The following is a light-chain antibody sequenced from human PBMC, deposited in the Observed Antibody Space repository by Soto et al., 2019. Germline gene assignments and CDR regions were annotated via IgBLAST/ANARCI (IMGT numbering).Light chain of an antibody. CDR3: SLYISSTSYV. CDR1: SSDVGGYNY. Sequence: QSALTQPASVSGSPGQSITISCTGTSSDVGGYNYVSWYQQHPGKAPKLMIYDVSNRPSGLSNRFSGSKSGNTASLTISGLEAEDEADYYCSLYISSTSYVFGTGTKVIVL. CDR2: DVS. V-gene: IGLV2-14*01. J-gene: IGLJ1*01.